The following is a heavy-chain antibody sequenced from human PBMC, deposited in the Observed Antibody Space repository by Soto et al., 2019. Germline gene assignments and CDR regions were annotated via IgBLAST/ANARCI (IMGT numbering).Heavy chain of an antibody. CDR1: GYTFTSYG. Sequence: QVQLVQSGAEVKRPGASVKVSCKASGYTFTSYGINWVRQAPGQGLEWMGWISGYTGNTNYAQKRQGRVTMTTDKSTSTAYMELRSLISDDTAMYYCAKGTGTTSEASLFDYWGQGTLVTVSS. CDR3: AKGTGTTSEASLFDY. D-gene: IGHD1-1*01. CDR2: ISGYTGNT. J-gene: IGHJ4*02. V-gene: IGHV1-18*01.